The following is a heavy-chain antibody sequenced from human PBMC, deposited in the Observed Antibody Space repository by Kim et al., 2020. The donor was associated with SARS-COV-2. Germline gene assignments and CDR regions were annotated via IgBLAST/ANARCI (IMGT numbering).Heavy chain of an antibody. CDR3: ATVYGSGTVRYKQFDP. V-gene: IGHV1-24*01. Sequence: ASVKVSCKVSGYTLTELSMHWVRQAPGKGLEWMGGFDPEDGETIYAQKFQGRVTMTEDTSTDTAYMELSSLRSEDTAVYYCATVYGSGTVRYKQFDPWGQGTLVTVSS. D-gene: IGHD3-10*01. CDR1: GYTLTELS. J-gene: IGHJ5*02. CDR2: FDPEDGET.